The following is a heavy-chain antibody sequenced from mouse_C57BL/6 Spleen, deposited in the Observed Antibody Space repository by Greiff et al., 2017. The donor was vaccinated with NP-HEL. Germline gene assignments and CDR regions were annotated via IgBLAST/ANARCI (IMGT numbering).Heavy chain of an antibody. CDR2: ISSGSSTI. D-gene: IGHD1-1*01. Sequence: EVQRVESGGGLVKPGGSLKLSCAASGFTFSDYGMHWVRQAPEKGLEWVAYISSGSSTIYYADTVKGRFTISRDNAKNTLFLQMTSLRSEDTAMYYCASSSHYYAMDYWGQGTSVTVSS. CDR1: GFTFSDYG. CDR3: ASSSHYYAMDY. J-gene: IGHJ4*01. V-gene: IGHV5-17*01.